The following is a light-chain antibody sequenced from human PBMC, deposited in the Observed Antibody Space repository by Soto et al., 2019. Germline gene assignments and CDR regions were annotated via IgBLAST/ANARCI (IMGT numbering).Light chain of an antibody. CDR1: QSIEKW. V-gene: IGKV1-5*03. Sequence: IPVTQSPSTLSADVGDTVTITCRASQSIEKWVAWYQHKPGKAPKLLIQKASSLESGVPSRFSGSGSGTEFTLTISSLQPDDFASYYCQQYKTSSMFGQGTKVEIK. CDR3: QQYKTSSM. J-gene: IGKJ1*01. CDR2: KAS.